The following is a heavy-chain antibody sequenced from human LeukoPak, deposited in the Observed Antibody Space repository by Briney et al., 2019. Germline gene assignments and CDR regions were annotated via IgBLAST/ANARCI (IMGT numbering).Heavy chain of an antibody. CDR2: ISSSSSYI. J-gene: IGHJ3*02. CDR3: ARSAFWNYDAFDI. Sequence: GGSLRLSCAASGFTFSSYSMNWVRQAPGKGLEWVSSISSSSSYIYYADSVKGRFTISRDNAKNSLYLQMNSLRAEDTALYYCARSAFWNYDAFDIWGQGTMVTVSS. V-gene: IGHV3-21*04. CDR1: GFTFSSYS. D-gene: IGHD1-7*01.